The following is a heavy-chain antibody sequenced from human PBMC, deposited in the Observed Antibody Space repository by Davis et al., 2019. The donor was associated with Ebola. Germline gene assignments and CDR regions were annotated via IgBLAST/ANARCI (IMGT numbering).Heavy chain of an antibody. Sequence: SETLSLTCAVYGGSFSGYYWNWIRQPPGKGLEWIGEINHRGSTNYNPSLKSRVTISVDTSKNQFSLKVTSVTAADTAVYYCARGLGMGWFDPWGQGTLVTVSS. CDR3: ARGLGMGWFDP. D-gene: IGHD6-13*01. CDR1: GGSFSGYY. CDR2: INHRGST. J-gene: IGHJ5*02. V-gene: IGHV4-34*01.